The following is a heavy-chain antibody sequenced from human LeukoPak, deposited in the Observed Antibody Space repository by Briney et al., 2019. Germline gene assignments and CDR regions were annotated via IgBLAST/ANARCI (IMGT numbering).Heavy chain of an antibody. Sequence: SETLSLTCAVHGGSFSGYYWSWIRQPPGKGLEWSGEINHSGSTNYNPSLKSRVTISVDTSKNQFSLKLSSVTAADTAVYYCATHTTVPAAKRWFDPWGQGTLVTVSS. CDR2: INHSGST. CDR1: GGSFSGYY. D-gene: IGHD2-2*01. V-gene: IGHV4-34*01. J-gene: IGHJ5*02. CDR3: ATHTTVPAAKRWFDP.